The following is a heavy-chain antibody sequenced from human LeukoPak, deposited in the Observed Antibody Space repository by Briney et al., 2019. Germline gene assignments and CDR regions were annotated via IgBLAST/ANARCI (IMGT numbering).Heavy chain of an antibody. CDR1: GFTFSSYW. CDR2: INKDGGEK. Sequence: GGSLRLSCAASGFTFSSYWMSWVRQAPGKGLEWVANINKDGGEKYYVDSVKGRFTISRDNAKNSLYLQMNSLRADDTAVYYCVKDSPPRYSGSPPVYWGQGTLVTVSS. V-gene: IGHV3-7*03. J-gene: IGHJ4*02. D-gene: IGHD1-26*01. CDR3: VKDSPPRYSGSPPVY.